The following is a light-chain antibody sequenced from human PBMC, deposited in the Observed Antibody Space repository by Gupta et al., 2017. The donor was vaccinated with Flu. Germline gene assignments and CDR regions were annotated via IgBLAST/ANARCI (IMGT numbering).Light chain of an antibody. V-gene: IGLV3-21*02. CDR3: QVWDSSSDHCV. CDR1: NIGSKS. J-gene: IGLJ1*01. CDR2: DDS. Sequence: GQTARITCGGNNIGSKSVHWYQQKPGQAPVLVVYDDSDRPSGIPERFSGSNSGNTATLTIXRXEAGDEXDYYCQVWDSSSDHCVFRTGTKVTVL.